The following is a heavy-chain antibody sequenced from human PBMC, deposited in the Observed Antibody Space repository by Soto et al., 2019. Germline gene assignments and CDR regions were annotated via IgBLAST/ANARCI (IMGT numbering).Heavy chain of an antibody. CDR1: GFTVNSDY. V-gene: IGHV3-53*02. J-gene: IGHJ4*02. D-gene: IGHD3-10*01. CDR3: ARSFDYGYIHH. Sequence: EVQLVETGGGLTQPGGSLRLSCENSGFTVNSDYMSWVRQAPGKGLEWVSIIYAGGSTYYAYSVRGRFTISSDNSRNTLYLQMNSLRVEDTAVYYCARSFDYGYIHHWGQGTLVTVSS. CDR2: IYAGGST.